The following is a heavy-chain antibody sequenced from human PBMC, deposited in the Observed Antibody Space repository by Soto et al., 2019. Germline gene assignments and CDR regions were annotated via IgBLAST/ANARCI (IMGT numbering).Heavy chain of an antibody. CDR3: AKIDPLGYCSGGSCYHYYYGMDV. J-gene: IGHJ6*02. CDR2: ISGSGGST. D-gene: IGHD2-15*01. CDR1: GFTFSSYA. V-gene: IGHV3-23*01. Sequence: GGSLRLSCAASGFTFSSYAMSWVRQAPGKGLEWVSAISGSGGSTYYADSVKGRFTISRDNSKNTLYLQMNSLRAEDTAVYYCAKIDPLGYCSGGSCYHYYYGMDVWGQGTTVTVSS.